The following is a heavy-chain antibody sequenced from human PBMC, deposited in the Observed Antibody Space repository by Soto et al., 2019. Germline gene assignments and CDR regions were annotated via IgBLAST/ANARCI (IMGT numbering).Heavy chain of an antibody. CDR1: GFTLSSHS. CDR3: ARETSEEAFDF. V-gene: IGHV3-21*02. CDR2: ISSGSSYI. J-gene: IGHJ3*01. Sequence: EVQLVESGGGLVKPGGSLRLSCAASGFTLSSHSMNWVRQAPGKGLEWVSSISSGSSYIYYANSVRGRFTISRDNDQNSLYLQMICLRAEDTGVYYCARETSEEAFDFWGQGTMVTRSS.